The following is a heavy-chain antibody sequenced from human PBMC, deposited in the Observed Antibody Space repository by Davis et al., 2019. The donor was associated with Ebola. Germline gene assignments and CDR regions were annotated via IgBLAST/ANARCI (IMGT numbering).Heavy chain of an antibody. CDR2: INHSGST. Sequence: MPSETLSLTCAVYGGSFSGYYWSWIRQPPGKGLEWIGEINHSGSTNYNPSLKGRVTISVDTSKNQFSLKLSSVTAADTAVYYCARAPWYYGSGSRYYFDYWGQGTLVTVSS. J-gene: IGHJ4*02. V-gene: IGHV4-34*01. CDR3: ARAPWYYGSGSRYYFDY. D-gene: IGHD3-10*01. CDR1: GGSFSGYY.